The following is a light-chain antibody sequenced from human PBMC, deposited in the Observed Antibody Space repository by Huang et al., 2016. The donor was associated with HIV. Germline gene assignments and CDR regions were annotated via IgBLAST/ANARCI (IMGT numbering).Light chain of an antibody. V-gene: IGKV3-15*01. CDR3: QQYEDWRRT. CDR1: QNVRSN. Sequence: EIVVTQSPGTLSVSPGVSATLSCRASQNVRSNLAWYQQRPGQAPRLLIYGASTRATGVPPRFSGSGSGTEFTLTITRLQSEDFGVYFCQQYEDWRRTFGQGTKVDIK. J-gene: IGKJ1*01. CDR2: GAS.